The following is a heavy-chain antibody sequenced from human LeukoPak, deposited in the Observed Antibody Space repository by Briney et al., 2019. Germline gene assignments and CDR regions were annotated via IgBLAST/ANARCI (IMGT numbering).Heavy chain of an antibody. V-gene: IGHV3-23*01. CDR3: ARDRSRGGLDAFDI. CDR1: GFTFSRYS. D-gene: IGHD3/OR15-3a*01. J-gene: IGHJ3*02. Sequence: PGGSLRLSCAASGFTFSRYSMNWVRQAPGKGLEWVSAISGSGGSTYYADYVKGRFTLSRDNSKNPLYLQMNSLRAEDTAVYYCARDRSRGGLDAFDIWGQGTMGTGSS. CDR2: ISGSGGST.